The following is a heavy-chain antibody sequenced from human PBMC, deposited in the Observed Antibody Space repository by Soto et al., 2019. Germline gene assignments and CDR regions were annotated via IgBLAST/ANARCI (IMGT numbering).Heavy chain of an antibody. J-gene: IGHJ5*02. V-gene: IGHV4-39*02. D-gene: IGHD1-26*01. Sequence: QLQLQESGPGLVKPSETLSLTCTVSGDSVSRSRYYWGWIRQSPGKGLEWIGSIYYSGSTYYNPSINSRVALSIPTSKTQFSLKVNSMTTADTAIYYCATEGGIVDANWLGPWGQGTLVTVSA. CDR3: ATEGGIVDANWLGP. CDR2: IYYSGST. CDR1: GDSVSRSRYY.